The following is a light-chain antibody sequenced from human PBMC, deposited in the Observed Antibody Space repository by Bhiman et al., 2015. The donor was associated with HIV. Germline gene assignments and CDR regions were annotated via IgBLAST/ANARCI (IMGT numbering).Light chain of an antibody. J-gene: IGLJ1*01. CDR3: CSFADSYTSLYV. V-gene: IGLV2-11*01. Sequence: QSALTQPPSASGSPGQSVTISCTGTSSDVGGYNYVSWYQHHPGKAPKLMIYDITKRPSGVPDRFSGSKSGNTASLTISGLQAEDEADYYCCSFADSYTSLYVFGTGTQVTVL. CDR2: DIT. CDR1: SSDVGGYNY.